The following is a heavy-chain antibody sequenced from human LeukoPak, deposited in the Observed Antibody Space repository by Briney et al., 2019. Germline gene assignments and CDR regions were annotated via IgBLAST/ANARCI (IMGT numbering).Heavy chain of an antibody. CDR1: GFTFSSYA. D-gene: IGHD3-10*01. V-gene: IGHV3-21*01. CDR2: ISSSSSYI. J-gene: IGHJ4*02. CDR3: ARNSYRGVDY. Sequence: GGSLRLSCAASGFTFSSYAMSWVRQAPGKGLEWVSSISSSSSYIYYADSVKGRFTISRDNAKNSLYLQMNSLRAEDTAVYYCARNSYRGVDYWGQGTLVTVSS.